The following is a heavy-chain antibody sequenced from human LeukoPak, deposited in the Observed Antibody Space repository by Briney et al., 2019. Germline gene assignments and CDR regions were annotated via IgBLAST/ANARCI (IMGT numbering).Heavy chain of an antibody. CDR1: GYSISSGYY. CDR2: IYHSGST. D-gene: IGHD3-22*01. CDR3: ARDNTYYDSSGYSDAFDI. J-gene: IGHJ3*02. Sequence: PSETLSLTCTVSGYSISSGYYWGWIRQPPGKGLEWIGSIYHSGSTNYNPSLKSRVTISVDTSKNQFSLKLSSVTAADTAVYYCARDNTYYDSSGYSDAFDIWGQGTMVTVSS. V-gene: IGHV4-38-2*02.